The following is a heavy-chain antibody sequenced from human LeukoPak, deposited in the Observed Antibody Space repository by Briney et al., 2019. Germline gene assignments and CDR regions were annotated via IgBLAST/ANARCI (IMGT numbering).Heavy chain of an antibody. CDR2: IYYSGST. J-gene: IGHJ4*02. D-gene: IGHD2-2*01. CDR3: ARGPYCSSTSCYEGAFDY. V-gene: IGHV4-61*05. CDR1: GGSISSSSYY. Sequence: PSETLSLTCTVSGGSISSSSYYWSWIRQPPGKGLEWIGYIYYSGSTNYNPSLKSRVTISVDRSKNQFSLKLSSVTAADTAVYYCARGPYCSSTSCYEGAFDYWGQGTLVTVSS.